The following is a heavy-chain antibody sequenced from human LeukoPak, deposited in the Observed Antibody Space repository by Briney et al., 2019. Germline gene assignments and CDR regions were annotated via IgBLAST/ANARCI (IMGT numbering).Heavy chain of an antibody. CDR2: ISAYNGNT. CDR1: GGTFSSYA. D-gene: IGHD5-18*01. V-gene: IGHV1-18*01. J-gene: IGHJ6*02. CDR3: ARGSYGLVKYYYYGMDV. Sequence: ASVKVSCKASGGTFSSYAISWVRQAPGQGLEWMGWISAYNGNTNYAQKLQGRVTMTTDTSTSTAYMELRSLRSDDTAVYYCARGSYGLVKYYYYGMDVWGQGTTVTVSS.